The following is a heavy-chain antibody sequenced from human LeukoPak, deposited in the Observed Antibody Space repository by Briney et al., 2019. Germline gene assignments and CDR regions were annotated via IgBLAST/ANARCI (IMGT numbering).Heavy chain of an antibody. V-gene: IGHV4-34*01. CDR3: ARVNGSFDP. J-gene: IGHJ5*02. CDR2: INHSGST. Sequence: SSETLSLTCAVYGGSFSGYYWSWIRQPPGKGLEWIGEINHSGSTNYNPSLKSRVTVSVDTSKNQFSLKLSSVTAADTAVYYCARVNGSFDPWGQGTLVTVSS. CDR1: GGSFSGYY.